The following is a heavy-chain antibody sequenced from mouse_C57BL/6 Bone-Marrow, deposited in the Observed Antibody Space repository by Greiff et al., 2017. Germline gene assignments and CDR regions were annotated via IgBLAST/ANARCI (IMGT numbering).Heavy chain of an antibody. CDR3: ARIVHDGYYNAMDY. CDR2: IWWDDDK. Sequence: ESGPGILQPSQTLSLTCSFSGFSLSTFGMGVGWIRQPSGKGLEWLAHIWWDDDKYYNPALKSRLTISKDTSKNQVFLKIANVDTADTATYYCARIVHDGYYNAMDYWGQGTSVTVSS. J-gene: IGHJ4*01. CDR1: GFSLSTFGMG. D-gene: IGHD2-3*01. V-gene: IGHV8-8*01.